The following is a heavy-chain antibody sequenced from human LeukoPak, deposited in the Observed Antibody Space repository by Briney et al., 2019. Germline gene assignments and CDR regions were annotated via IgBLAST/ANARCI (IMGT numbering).Heavy chain of an antibody. J-gene: IGHJ4*02. D-gene: IGHD5-12*01. CDR2: ISGSGGST. Sequence: HSGGSLRLSCAASGFTFSSYAMSWVRQAPGKGLEWVSAISGSGGSTYYADSVKGRFTISRDNSKNTMYLQMNSLRAEDTAVYYCAKDIEYVDFEWLRLDYFDYWGQGTLVTVSS. CDR1: GFTFSSYA. V-gene: IGHV3-23*01. CDR3: AKDIEYVDFEWLRLDYFDY.